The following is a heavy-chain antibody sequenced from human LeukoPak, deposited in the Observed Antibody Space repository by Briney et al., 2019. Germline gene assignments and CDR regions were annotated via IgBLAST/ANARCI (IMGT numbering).Heavy chain of an antibody. V-gene: IGHV1-2*02. Sequence: ASVKVSCKASGFTFTGHYMHWVRQAPGQGLEWMGWIHAGRGDTNYAQKFQGRFTMTRDTSINTLFMELSRLRSDDTAVYYCARTYCSSTSCNYYYGMDVWGQGTAVTVSS. CDR2: IHAGRGDT. J-gene: IGHJ6*02. CDR1: GFTFTGHY. D-gene: IGHD2-2*01. CDR3: ARTYCSSTSCNYYYGMDV.